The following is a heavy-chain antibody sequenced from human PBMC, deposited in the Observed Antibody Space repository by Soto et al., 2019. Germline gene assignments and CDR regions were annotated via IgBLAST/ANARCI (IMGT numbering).Heavy chain of an antibody. CDR1: GYTFTNYY. D-gene: IGHD6-6*01. V-gene: IGHV1-46*01. CDR2: INPSGGST. J-gene: IGHJ4*02. Sequence: ASVKVSCKASGYTFTNYYMHWVRQAPGQGLEWMGIINPSGGSTTYAQKFQGRVTMTRDTSTSTVYMELSSLRSEDTAMYYCARAMEYNNSGAYSGQGTLVTVSS. CDR3: ARAMEYNNSGAY.